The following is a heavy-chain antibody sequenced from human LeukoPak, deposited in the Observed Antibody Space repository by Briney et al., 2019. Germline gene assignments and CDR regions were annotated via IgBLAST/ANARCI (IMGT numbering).Heavy chain of an antibody. Sequence: GGSLRLSCAASGFTFNTYSMNWARQAPGKGLEWVSSIDSSGGYTFYADSVKGRFTISRDNAKNSLHLQMNSLRAEDTAVYYCARTKQWLDDAFDIWGQGTMVTVSS. D-gene: IGHD6-19*01. V-gene: IGHV3-21*01. J-gene: IGHJ3*02. CDR2: IDSSGGYT. CDR1: GFTFNTYS. CDR3: ARTKQWLDDAFDI.